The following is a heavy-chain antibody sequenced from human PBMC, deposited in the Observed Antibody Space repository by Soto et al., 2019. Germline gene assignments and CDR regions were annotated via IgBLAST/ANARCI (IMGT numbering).Heavy chain of an antibody. Sequence: ASVKVSCKASGYTFTSYGISWVRQAPGQGLEWMGWISAYNGNTNYAQKLQGRVTMTTDTSTSTAYMQLRSLRSDDTAVYYCARESELYSSSDWFDPWGQGTLVTVSS. CDR1: GYTFTSYG. V-gene: IGHV1-18*01. J-gene: IGHJ5*02. CDR3: ARESELYSSSDWFDP. CDR2: ISAYNGNT. D-gene: IGHD6-6*01.